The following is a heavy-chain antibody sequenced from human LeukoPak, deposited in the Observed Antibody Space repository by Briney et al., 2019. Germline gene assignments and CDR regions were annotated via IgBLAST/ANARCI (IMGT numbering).Heavy chain of an antibody. CDR2: ISSSSSTI. CDR1: GFTFSSYS. J-gene: IGHJ4*02. D-gene: IGHD3-16*02. CDR3: AKGMITFGGVIVLPFDY. Sequence: GGSLRLSCAASGFTFSSYSMNWVRQAPGKGLECVSYISSSSSTIYYADSVKGRFTISRDNAKNSLYLQMNSLRAEDTAVYYCAKGMITFGGVIVLPFDYWGQGTLVTVSS. V-gene: IGHV3-48*01.